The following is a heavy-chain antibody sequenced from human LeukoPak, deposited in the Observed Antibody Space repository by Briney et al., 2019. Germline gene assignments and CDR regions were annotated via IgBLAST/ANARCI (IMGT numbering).Heavy chain of an antibody. CDR1: GGSISSGDYY. J-gene: IGHJ3*02. D-gene: IGHD3-3*01. Sequence: SQTLSLTCXVSGGSISSGDYYWSWIRQPPGKGLEWIGYIYYSGSTYYNPSLKSRVTISVDTSKNQFSLKLSSVTAADTAVYYCARDRLFGRTDAFDIWGQGTMVTVSS. V-gene: IGHV4-30-4*08. CDR2: IYYSGST. CDR3: ARDRLFGRTDAFDI.